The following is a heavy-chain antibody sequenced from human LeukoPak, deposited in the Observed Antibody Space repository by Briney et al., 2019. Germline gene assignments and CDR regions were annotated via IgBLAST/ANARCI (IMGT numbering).Heavy chain of an antibody. Sequence: GGSLRLSCAATGFTFSSYAMSWVRQAPGKGLEWVSAISGSGGSTYYADSVKGRFTISRDNSKNTLYLQMNSLRAEDTAVYYCAKTWIQLRGYYYGMDVWGQGTTVTVSS. CDR1: GFTFSSYA. CDR3: AKTWIQLRGYYYGMDV. CDR2: ISGSGGST. D-gene: IGHD5-18*01. V-gene: IGHV3-23*01. J-gene: IGHJ6*02.